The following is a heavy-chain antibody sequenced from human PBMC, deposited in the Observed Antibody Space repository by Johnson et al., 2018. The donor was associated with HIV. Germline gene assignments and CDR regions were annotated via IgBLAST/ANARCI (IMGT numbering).Heavy chain of an antibody. CDR2: ISYDGSNK. CDR3: RVVTGAFDI. V-gene: IGHV3-30*04. J-gene: IGHJ3*02. CDR1: GFTFSSYA. Sequence: VESGGGVVQPGRSLRLSCAASGFTFSSYAMHWVRQAPGKGLEWVAVISYDGSNKYYADSVKGRFTISRDNSKNTLYLQMNSLRAEDTAVYYCRVVTGAFDIWGQGTLVTVSS. D-gene: IGHD4-23*01.